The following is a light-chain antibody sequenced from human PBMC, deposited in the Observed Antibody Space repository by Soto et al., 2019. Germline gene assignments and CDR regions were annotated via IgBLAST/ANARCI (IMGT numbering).Light chain of an antibody. J-gene: IGLJ3*02. CDR1: NIGSKS. V-gene: IGLV3-21*02. Sequence: SYELTQPPSVSVAPRQTARITCGGNNIGSKSVHWYQQKPGQAPVLVVYDDSGRPSGIPERFSGSNSENTATLTISRVEAGDEAAYYCQVWDSSTDLWVFGGGTKLTVL. CDR2: DDS. CDR3: QVWDSSTDLWV.